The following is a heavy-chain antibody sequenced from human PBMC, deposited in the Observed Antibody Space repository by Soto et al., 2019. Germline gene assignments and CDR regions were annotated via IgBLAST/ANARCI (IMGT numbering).Heavy chain of an antibody. Sequence: ASVKVSCKSSGYTFTRYCINWVRQSPVKGLEWMRWIRGYNGDKKYEKKLQGRVRMNIDTSTTKAYMELRSLTYDEKAVYYCAKNGKPPYYYYGLDVWGQGTKVTVSS. CDR2: IRGYNGDK. D-gene: IGHD1-26*01. J-gene: IGHJ6*02. CDR1: GYTFTRYC. V-gene: IGHV1-18*01. CDR3: AKNGKPPYYYYGLDV.